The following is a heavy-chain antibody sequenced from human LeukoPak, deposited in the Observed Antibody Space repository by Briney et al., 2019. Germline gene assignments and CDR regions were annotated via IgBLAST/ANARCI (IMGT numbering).Heavy chain of an antibody. Sequence: PGGSLRLSCAASGFTFTSYAMRWVRQAPGKGLEWVSGISGSGGSIDYADSVKGRFTIDRDNSKNTLHLQMNSLRAEDTAVYYCARVGSSISRHWFDPWGQGTLVTVSS. J-gene: IGHJ5*02. CDR1: GFTFTSYA. V-gene: IGHV3-23*01. CDR2: ISGSGGSI. D-gene: IGHD6-13*01. CDR3: ARVGSSISRHWFDP.